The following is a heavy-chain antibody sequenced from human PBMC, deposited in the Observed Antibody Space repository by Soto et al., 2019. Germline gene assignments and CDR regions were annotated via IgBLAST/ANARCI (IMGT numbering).Heavy chain of an antibody. CDR1: GFTFSNYA. Sequence: EVQLLESGGGLVQPGGSLRLSCTVSGFTFSNYAMRWVRQAPGKGLEWVSGISTSGGTTYYADSVKGRFTISRDNSKNTQYLQVSSLRAEDTAIYYCAKPMRLYGRNSPIDFWGQGTLVTVSA. CDR3: AKPMRLYGRNSPIDF. J-gene: IGHJ4*02. CDR2: ISTSGGTT. V-gene: IGHV3-23*01. D-gene: IGHD4-17*01.